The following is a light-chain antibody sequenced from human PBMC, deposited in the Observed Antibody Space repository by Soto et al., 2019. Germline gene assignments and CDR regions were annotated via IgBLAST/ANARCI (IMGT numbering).Light chain of an antibody. CDR1: SNDIGDYDY. Sequence: QSALTQPPSASGSPGQSVTISCSGTSNDIGDYDYVSWYQQHPGKAPKLIIYDVTKRPSGVPDRFSGSKSGNTASLTISGLQAEDEADYYCCSYAGGYVFEVIFGGGTKLTVL. CDR2: DVT. J-gene: IGLJ2*01. V-gene: IGLV2-11*01. CDR3: CSYAGGYVFEVI.